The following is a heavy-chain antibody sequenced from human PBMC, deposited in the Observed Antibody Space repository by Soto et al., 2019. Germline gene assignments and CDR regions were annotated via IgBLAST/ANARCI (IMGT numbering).Heavy chain of an antibody. CDR1: GFTFSNYG. V-gene: IGHV3-30*18. D-gene: IGHD4-4*01. CDR3: VKEATVKAAHHFDS. Sequence: QVQLVETGGGIVQPGNSLRLSCAASGFTFSNYGMQWFRQAPDKGLEWVAVVSWAGEAEYYADSVKGRFTISRDNSGDTLSLKMNSLRPEDTALYYCVKEATVKAAHHFDSWGQGTLVTVST. J-gene: IGHJ4*02. CDR2: VSWAGEAE.